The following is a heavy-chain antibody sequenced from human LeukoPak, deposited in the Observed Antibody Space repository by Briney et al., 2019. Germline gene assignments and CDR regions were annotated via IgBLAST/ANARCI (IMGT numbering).Heavy chain of an antibody. D-gene: IGHD4-11*01. CDR2: INHSGST. V-gene: IGHV4-39*07. J-gene: IGHJ5*02. CDR3: ARGDNSNYWFDP. Sequence: SETLSLTCTVSGGSISSSPYYWDWIRQPPGKGLEWIGEINHSGSTNYNPSLKSRVTISVDTSKNQFSLKLSSVTAADTAVYYCARGDNSNYWFDPWGQGTLVTVSS. CDR1: GGSISSSPYY.